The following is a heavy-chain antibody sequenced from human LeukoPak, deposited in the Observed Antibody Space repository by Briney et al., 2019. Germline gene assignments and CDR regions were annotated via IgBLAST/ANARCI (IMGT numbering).Heavy chain of an antibody. J-gene: IGHJ6*02. V-gene: IGHV3-21*01. CDR2: ISSSSSYI. D-gene: IGHD3-16*01. CDR3: ASPGVDYGDYSYGMDV. Sequence: GGSLRLSCAASGFTFSSYSMNWVRQAPGKGLEWVSSISSSSSYIYYADSVKGRFTISRDNSKNTLYLQMNSLRAEDTAVYYCASPGVDYGDYSYGMDVWGQGTTVTVSS. CDR1: GFTFSSYS.